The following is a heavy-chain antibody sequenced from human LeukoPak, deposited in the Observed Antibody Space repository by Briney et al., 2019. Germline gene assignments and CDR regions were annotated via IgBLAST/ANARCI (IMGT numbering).Heavy chain of an antibody. CDR3: AKVVAGRYQDY. CDR1: GFTVSSTY. D-gene: IGHD6-19*01. V-gene: IGHV3-66*01. Sequence: GGSLRLSCVASGFTVSSTYMNWVRQAPGKGLEWVSLIYSGGTTYYADSVKDRFTISRDNSKSTLNLQMNSLRAEDTAVYYCAKVVAGRYQDYWGQGTLVSVSS. CDR2: IYSGGTT. J-gene: IGHJ4*02.